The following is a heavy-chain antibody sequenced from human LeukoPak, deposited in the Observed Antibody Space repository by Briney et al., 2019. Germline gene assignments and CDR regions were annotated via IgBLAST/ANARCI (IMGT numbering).Heavy chain of an antibody. J-gene: IGHJ4*02. CDR2: IWYDGSNK. CDR1: GFTFSSYG. V-gene: IGHV3-33*01. Sequence: GRSLRLSCAASGFTFSSYGMHWVRQAPGKGLEWVAVIWYDGSNKYYADSVKGRFTISRDNSKNTLYLQMNSQRAEDTAVYYCARGRESPDYWGQGTLVTVSS. CDR3: ARGRESPDY.